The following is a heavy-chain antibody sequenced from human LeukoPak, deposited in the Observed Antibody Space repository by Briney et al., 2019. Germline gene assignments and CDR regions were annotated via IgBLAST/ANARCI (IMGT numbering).Heavy chain of an antibody. V-gene: IGHV1-69*13. CDR3: ARVHDSSGYAFDI. D-gene: IGHD3-22*01. CDR1: GGTFSIYA. CDR2: IIPIFGTA. J-gene: IGHJ3*02. Sequence: SVKVSCTASGGTFSIYAISWVRQAPGQGLEWMGGIIPIFGTANYAQKFQGRVTITADESTSTAYMELSSLRSEDTAVYYCARVHDSSGYAFDIWGQGTMVTVSS.